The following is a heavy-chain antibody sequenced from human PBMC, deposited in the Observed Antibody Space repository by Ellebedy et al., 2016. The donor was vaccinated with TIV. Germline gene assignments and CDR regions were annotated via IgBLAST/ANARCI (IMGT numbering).Heavy chain of an antibody. J-gene: IGHJ4*02. CDR3: ARGASGWYFDN. Sequence: MPSETLSLTCTVSGGSIRTSSWSWIRQPPGKGLEWIGRLYHTGSTNYSPSLKSRVTMSVDVSKSQFSLKLGSVIAADTAIYYCARGASGWYFDNWGQGTLVTVSS. V-gene: IGHV4-4*07. CDR2: LYHTGST. D-gene: IGHD6-19*01. CDR1: GGSIRTSS.